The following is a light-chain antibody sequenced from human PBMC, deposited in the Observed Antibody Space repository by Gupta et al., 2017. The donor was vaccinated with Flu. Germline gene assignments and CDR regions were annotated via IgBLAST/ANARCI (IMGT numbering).Light chain of an antibody. CDR1: QTVSNTY. CDR3: QQDVTSPDT. Sequence: EIVLTPSTGTLSLSPGDRATLFCRTSQTVSNTYVAWYQQRPCQAPNLLIYGASIRATGIPDRFSGSGSGTDFTLTVSRLEPEDSAVYYCQQDVTSPDTFGQGTKVEVK. CDR2: GAS. V-gene: IGKV3-20*01. J-gene: IGKJ2*01.